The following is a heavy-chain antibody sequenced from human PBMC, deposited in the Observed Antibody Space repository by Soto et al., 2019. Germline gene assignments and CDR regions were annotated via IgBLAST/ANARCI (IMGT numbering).Heavy chain of an antibody. CDR1: GGTFSRYG. J-gene: IGHJ4*02. CDR2: IIPLFGTA. V-gene: IGHV1-69*01. Sequence: QVQLVQSGAEVKKPGSSVKVSCMASGGTFSRYGINWVRQAPGRGLEWMGGIIPLFGTANYAQKFQGRVTITADESTSTAHMELRSLRSEDTAVYYCARDYGHDCSGGNCYFYFWGQGTLVTVSS. CDR3: ARDYGHDCSGGNCYFYF. D-gene: IGHD2-15*01.